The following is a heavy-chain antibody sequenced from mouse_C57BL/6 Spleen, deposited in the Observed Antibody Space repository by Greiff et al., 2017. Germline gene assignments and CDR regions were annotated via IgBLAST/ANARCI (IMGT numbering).Heavy chain of an antibody. D-gene: IGHD1-1*01. CDR2: SWWDDDK. CDR3: ARIAYYYGSSYYFDY. V-gene: IGHV8-8*01. CDR1: GFSLSTFGMG. J-gene: IGHJ2*01. Sequence: QVTLKVSGPGILQPSQTLSLTCSFSGFSLSTFGMGVGWIRQPSGKGLEWLAHSWWDDDKYYNPARKSRLTISKDTSKNQVLLKIANVDTADTATYYCARIAYYYGSSYYFDYWGQGTTLTVSS.